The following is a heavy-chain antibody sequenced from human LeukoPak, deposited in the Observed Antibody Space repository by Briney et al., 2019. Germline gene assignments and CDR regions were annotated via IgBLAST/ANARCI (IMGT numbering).Heavy chain of an antibody. CDR1: GFTFSRYA. CDR3: ARDDGGYGSGSHYYFYSMDV. V-gene: IGHV3-64*01. Sequence: GGSLRLSCAASGFTFSRYAMDWVRQAPGKGLQFVSAISTSGGSTSYANSVRGRFTISRDNSKNTLHLQMGSLRAEDMAVYYCARDDGGYGSGSHYYFYSMDVWGQGTTVTVSS. CDR2: ISTSGGST. J-gene: IGHJ6*02. D-gene: IGHD3-10*01.